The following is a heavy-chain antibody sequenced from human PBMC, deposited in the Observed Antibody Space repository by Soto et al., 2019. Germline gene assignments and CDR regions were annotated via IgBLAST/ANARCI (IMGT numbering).Heavy chain of an antibody. CDR2: LGPDGRNT. CDR1: EFSFSRYA. Sequence: PGGSLRLSCVASEFSFSRYAMTWVRQAAGKGLQWVAGLGPDGRNTFYGESVRGRFTISRDNSRNTLYLQMSSLRAEDTAVYFCVKQMTTWTDSFFDFWGQGIKVTVYS. J-gene: IGHJ4*02. CDR3: VKQMTTWTDSFFDF. D-gene: IGHD4-17*01. V-gene: IGHV3-23*01.